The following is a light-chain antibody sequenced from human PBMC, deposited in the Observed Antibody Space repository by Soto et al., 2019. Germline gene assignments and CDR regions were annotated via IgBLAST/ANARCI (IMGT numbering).Light chain of an antibody. Sequence: DIVMTQSPDSLAVSLGERATINCKSSQSVLYSSNNKNYLAWYQQKPGQPPKLLIYWASTRESGVPDRFSGSGSGTDFTLTISSMHAAHAALYYCQQYHSAPRTFGQGTKVDIK. J-gene: IGKJ1*01. V-gene: IGKV4-1*01. CDR1: QSVLYSSNNKNY. CDR3: QQYHSAPRT. CDR2: WAS.